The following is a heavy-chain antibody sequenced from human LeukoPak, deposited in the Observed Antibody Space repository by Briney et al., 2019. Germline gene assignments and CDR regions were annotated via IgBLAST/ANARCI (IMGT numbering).Heavy chain of an antibody. CDR2: IKGDGSEK. D-gene: IGHD5/OR15-5a*01. CDR3: ARGMSLAD. CDR1: GFTFSYYW. Sequence: GRSLRLSCAASGFTFSYYWMSWVRRAPGKGLEWVANIKGDGSEKYYVDSVKGRFTISRDSGKNSLYLRMNSLRGEDTAVYYCARGMSLADWGQGTLVTVSS. J-gene: IGHJ4*02. V-gene: IGHV3-7*01.